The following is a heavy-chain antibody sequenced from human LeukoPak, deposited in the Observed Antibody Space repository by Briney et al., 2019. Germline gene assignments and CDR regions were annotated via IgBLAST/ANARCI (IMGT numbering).Heavy chain of an antibody. Sequence: GGSLRLSCAASGFTFSSYSMNWVRQAPGKGLEWVSSISSSSDYIYYADSVKGRFTISRDNAKSSLYLQMNSLRAEDTAVYYCARGGLRFPFYYMDVWGKGTTVTVSS. CDR2: ISSSSDYI. D-gene: IGHD3-3*01. V-gene: IGHV3-21*01. CDR3: ARGGLRFPFYYMDV. J-gene: IGHJ6*03. CDR1: GFTFSSYS.